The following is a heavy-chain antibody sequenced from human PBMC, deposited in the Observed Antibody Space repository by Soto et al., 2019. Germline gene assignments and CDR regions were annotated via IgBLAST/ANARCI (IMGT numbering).Heavy chain of an antibody. CDR3: ARRSGSDMVLLRDWYFDL. Sequence: SETLSLTCTVSGGSISSSSYYWGWIRQPPGKGLEWIGSIYYSGSTYYNPSLKSRVTISVDTSKNQFSLKLSSVTAADTAVYYCARRSGSDMVLLRDWYFDLWGRGTLVTVSS. D-gene: IGHD3-10*01. CDR2: IYYSGST. J-gene: IGHJ2*01. CDR1: GGSISSSSYY. V-gene: IGHV4-39*01.